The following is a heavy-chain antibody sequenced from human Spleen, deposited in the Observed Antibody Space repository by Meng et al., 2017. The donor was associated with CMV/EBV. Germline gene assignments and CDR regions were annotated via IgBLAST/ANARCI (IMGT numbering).Heavy chain of an antibody. Sequence: SGPTLVKPTQALTLTCTFSRFSLTTPGVGVGWIRQPPGKALEWLALIYWNDANHYSPSLNTRLTITKDTSKNQVVLTMTNMDPGDTATYYCANNSARMFYANYFDYWGQGTLVTVSS. D-gene: IGHD2-8*01. CDR2: IYWNDAN. J-gene: IGHJ4*02. CDR1: RFSLTTPGVG. CDR3: ANNSARMFYANYFDY. V-gene: IGHV2-5*01.